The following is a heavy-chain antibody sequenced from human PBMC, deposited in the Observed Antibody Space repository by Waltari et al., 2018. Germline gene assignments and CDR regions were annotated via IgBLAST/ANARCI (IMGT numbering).Heavy chain of an antibody. CDR2: IYYSGST. CDR1: GGSISSSSYY. Sequence: QLQLQESGPGLVQPSETLSLTCTVSGGSISSSSYYWGWIRRPPGKGLEWIGSIYYSGSTYYNPSLKSRVTISVDTSKNQFSLKLSSVTAADTAVYYCATPSKTGGSGRFDYWGQGTLVTVSS. V-gene: IGHV4-39*07. D-gene: IGHD3-10*01. J-gene: IGHJ4*02. CDR3: ATPSKTGGSGRFDY.